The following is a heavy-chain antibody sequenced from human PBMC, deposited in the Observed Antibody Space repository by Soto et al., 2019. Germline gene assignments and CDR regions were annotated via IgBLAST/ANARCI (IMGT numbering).Heavy chain of an antibody. CDR3: ASRVGGYTDSSGYFIETYYYET. D-gene: IGHD3-22*01. CDR2: MYYSGST. V-gene: IGHV4-39*07. CDR1: GGSISSSNYF. Sequence: SETLSLTCTVSGGSISSSNYFWGWIRQPPGKGLEWIGSMYYSGSTYYNPSLSSRVTMSVDMSENYFSLSLASVTAADTAVYYCASRVGGYTDSSGYFIETYYYETWGQGTLVTVS. J-gene: IGHJ5*02.